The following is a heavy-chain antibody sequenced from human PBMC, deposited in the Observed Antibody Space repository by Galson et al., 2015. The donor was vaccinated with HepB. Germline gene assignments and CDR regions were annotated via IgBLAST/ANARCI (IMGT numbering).Heavy chain of an antibody. CDR2: ISPYNGDT. D-gene: IGHD5-24*01. CDR3: ASESPRGGYNGY. Sequence: SVKVSCKASGYNFRDFEINWVRQAPGQGLEWMGRISPYNGDTTYAHSLQGRLTLTTYTSTTTAYMELRSLRSDDTAVYYCASESPRGGYNGYWGQGTLVTVSS. J-gene: IGHJ4*02. V-gene: IGHV1-18*01. CDR1: GYNFRDFE.